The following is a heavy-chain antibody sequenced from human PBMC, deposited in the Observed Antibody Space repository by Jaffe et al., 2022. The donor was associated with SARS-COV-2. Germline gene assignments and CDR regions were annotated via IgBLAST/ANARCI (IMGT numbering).Heavy chain of an antibody. J-gene: IGHJ5*02. V-gene: IGHV4-39*01. Sequence: QLQLQESGPGLVKPSETLSLTCTVSGGSISSSSYYWGWIRQPPGKGLEWIGSIYYSGSTYYNPSLKSRVTISVDTSKNQFSLKLSSVTAADTAVYYCARHMLIAARRVNWFDPWGQGTLVTVSS. D-gene: IGHD6-6*01. CDR3: ARHMLIAARRVNWFDP. CDR2: IYYSGST. CDR1: GGSISSSSYY.